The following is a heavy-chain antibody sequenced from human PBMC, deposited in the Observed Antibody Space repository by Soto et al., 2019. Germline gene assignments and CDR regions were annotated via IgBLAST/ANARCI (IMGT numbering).Heavy chain of an antibody. D-gene: IGHD6-6*01. J-gene: IGHJ4*02. CDR2: ISGSGGST. V-gene: IGHV3-23*01. CDR3: ARDLGGISGSFDY. Sequence: GGSLRLSCAASGFTFSSYAMSWVRQAPGKGLEWVSAISGSGGSTYYVDSVKGRFTISRDNAKKALYLQMNSLRAEDTAMYYCARDLGGISGSFDYWGQGTVVTVSS. CDR1: GFTFSSYA.